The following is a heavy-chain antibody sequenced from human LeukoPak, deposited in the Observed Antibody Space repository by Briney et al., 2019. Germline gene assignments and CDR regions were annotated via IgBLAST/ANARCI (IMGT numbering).Heavy chain of an antibody. V-gene: IGHV4-59*01. J-gene: IGHJ4*02. CDR1: GVSISSYY. D-gene: IGHD1-26*01. Sequence: SETLSLTCTVSGVSISSYYWSWIRQPPGKGLEWIGYIYYSGSTNYNPSLKSRVTISVDTSKNQFSLKLSSVTAADTAVYYCARGSSELGSYYFDYWGQGTLVTVSS. CDR3: ARGSSELGSYYFDY. CDR2: IYYSGST.